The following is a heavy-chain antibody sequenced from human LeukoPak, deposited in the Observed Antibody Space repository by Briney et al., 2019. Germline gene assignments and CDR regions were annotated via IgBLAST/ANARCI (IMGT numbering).Heavy chain of an antibody. D-gene: IGHD3-10*01. Sequence: SEPLSLTCGVSGGSISTGGYSWSWIRQPPGKGLEWIGYIYHTGSTYFNPSLKSRIIISVDRSKNQFSLKLSSVNAADTAVYFCARLRGYSYYFDSWGQGTLVTVSS. CDR2: IYHTGST. V-gene: IGHV4-30-2*01. CDR1: GGSISTGGYS. J-gene: IGHJ4*02. CDR3: ARLRGYSYYFDS.